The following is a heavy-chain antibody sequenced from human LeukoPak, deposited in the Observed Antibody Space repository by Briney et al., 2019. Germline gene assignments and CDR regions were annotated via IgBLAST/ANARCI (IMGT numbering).Heavy chain of an antibody. CDR2: FDPEHGEA. Sequence: RASVKVSCEVYGDTLTELSTHWVRQAPGKGLEWMGGFDPEHGEAIYAQTFQGRTTMTEDTSTDTAYVELSSLTSDDTAVYYCAAEGQRLLGYWGQGTLVTVSS. J-gene: IGHJ4*02. D-gene: IGHD5-24*01. CDR1: GDTLTELS. V-gene: IGHV1-24*01. CDR3: AAEGQRLLGY.